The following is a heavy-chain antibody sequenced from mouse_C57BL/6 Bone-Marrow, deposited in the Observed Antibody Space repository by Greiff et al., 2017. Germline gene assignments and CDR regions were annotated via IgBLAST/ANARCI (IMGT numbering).Heavy chain of an antibody. CDR1: GFTFSSYA. CDR2: ISDGGSYT. J-gene: IGHJ4*01. V-gene: IGHV5-4*01. Sequence: EVKLMESGGGLVKPGGSLKLSCAASGFTFSSYAMSWVRQTPEKRLEWVATISDGGSYTYYPDNVKGRFTISRDNAKNNLYLQMSHLKSEDTAMYYCGRDGDPESYYAMDYWGQGTSVTVSS. CDR3: GRDGDPESYYAMDY.